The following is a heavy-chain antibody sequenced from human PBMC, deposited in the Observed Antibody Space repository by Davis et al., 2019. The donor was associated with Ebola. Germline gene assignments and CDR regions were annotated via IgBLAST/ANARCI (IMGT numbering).Heavy chain of an antibody. CDR1: GFTFSSYE. D-gene: IGHD2-21*02. CDR3: AKEMEVTKPYDH. CDR2: VCRKGDS. J-gene: IGHJ4*02. Sequence: PGGSLRLSCVAPGFTFSSYEMNWVPQALGKGLEWVAAVCRKGDSYYADSVKGRFSVSRDTSKDTLFLQMDSLRDEDTAVYYCAKEMEVTKPYDHWGQGALVTVSS. V-gene: IGHV3-23*01.